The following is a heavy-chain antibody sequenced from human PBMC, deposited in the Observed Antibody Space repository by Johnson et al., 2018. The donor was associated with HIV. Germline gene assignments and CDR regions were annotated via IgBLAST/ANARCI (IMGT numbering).Heavy chain of an antibody. CDR1: GFTFSSYA. J-gene: IGHJ3*02. D-gene: IGHD1-26*01. V-gene: IGHV3-30*04. CDR3: VKGVVGAEDVFDI. CDR2: ISYDGSNK. Sequence: QVQLVESGGGVVQPGRSLRLSCAASGFTFSSYAMHWVRQAPGKGLERVAVISYDGSNKYYADSVKGRFTISRDNSKNTLYLQMNSLRAEDTAVYYCVKGVVGAEDVFDIWGQGTMVTVSS.